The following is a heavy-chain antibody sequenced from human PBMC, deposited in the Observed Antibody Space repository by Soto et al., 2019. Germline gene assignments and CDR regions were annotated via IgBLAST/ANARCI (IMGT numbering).Heavy chain of an antibody. D-gene: IGHD1-26*01. CDR1: GYTFTSYG. CDR2: ISAYNGNT. Sequence: ASVKVSCKASGYTFTSYGISWVRQAPGQGLEWLGWISAYNGNTNYAQKLQGRVTMTTDTSPSTAYMELRSLRSDDTAVYYCARDRDSVSYHLAHYYYGMDVWGQGTTVTVSS. CDR3: ARDRDSVSYHLAHYYYGMDV. J-gene: IGHJ6*02. V-gene: IGHV1-18*01.